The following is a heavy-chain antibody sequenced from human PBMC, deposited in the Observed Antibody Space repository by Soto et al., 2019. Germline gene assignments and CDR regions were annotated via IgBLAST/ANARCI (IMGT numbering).Heavy chain of an antibody. V-gene: IGHV3-74*01. CDR1: GFTFSSYW. J-gene: IGHJ4*02. CDR2: INSDGSSK. D-gene: IGHD3-22*01. Sequence: EVQLVESGGGLVQPGGSLRLSCAASGFTFSSYWMHWVRQAPGKGLVWVSRINSDGSSKTYADSVKGRFIISRDNAKNTLYLQMNSLRAEDTAVYYCARPRYDDSGTPFDHWDQGTLVTVSS. CDR3: ARPRYDDSGTPFDH.